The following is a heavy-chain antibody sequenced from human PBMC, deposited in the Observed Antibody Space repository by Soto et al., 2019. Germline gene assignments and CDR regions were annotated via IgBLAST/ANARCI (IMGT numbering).Heavy chain of an antibody. CDR2: ISSSGSTI. CDR1: GFTFSDYY. J-gene: IGHJ4*02. V-gene: IGHV3-11*01. D-gene: IGHD3-9*01. Sequence: QVQLVESGGGLVKPGGSLRLSCAASGFTFSDYYMSWIRQAPGKRLEWVSYISSSGSTIYYADSVEGRFTISRDNAKNSLYLQMNGLRAEDTAVYYCARTPRYFDWVGLSFYYWGQGTLVTVSS. CDR3: ARTPRYFDWVGLSFYY.